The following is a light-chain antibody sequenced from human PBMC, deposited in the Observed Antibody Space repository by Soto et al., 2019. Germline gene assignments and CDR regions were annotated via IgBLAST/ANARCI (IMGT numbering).Light chain of an antibody. CDR1: SSDVGGYNY. Sequence: QSALTQPRSVSGSPGQSVTISCTGTSSDVGGYNYVSWYQQHPGKAPKLMIYDVSKRPSGVPDRFSGSKSGNTASLTISGLQAEDEDDYYRCSYAGSYTSVFGGGTKLTVL. J-gene: IGLJ2*01. CDR3: CSYAGSYTSV. V-gene: IGLV2-11*01. CDR2: DVS.